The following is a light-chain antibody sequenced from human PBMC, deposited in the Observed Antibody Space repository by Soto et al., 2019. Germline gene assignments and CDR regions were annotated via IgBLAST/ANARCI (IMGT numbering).Light chain of an antibody. CDR1: SSNIGAGYD. Sequence: QSVLTQPPSVSGAPGQTVTISCSGSSSNIGAGYDVHWYQQLPGTAPKLLIYGNSHRPSGVPDRFSGSKSGTSASLAISGLQTEDEAHYYCQSHDSSLSAWVFGGGTKLTVL. CDR2: GNS. CDR3: QSHDSSLSAWV. V-gene: IGLV1-40*01. J-gene: IGLJ3*02.